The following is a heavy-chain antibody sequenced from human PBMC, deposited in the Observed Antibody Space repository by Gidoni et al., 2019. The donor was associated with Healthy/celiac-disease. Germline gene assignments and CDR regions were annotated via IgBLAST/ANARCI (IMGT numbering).Heavy chain of an antibody. CDR3: AKDESWGYYDSSGYYYTSGFDY. CDR1: GFPFSSYD. CDR2: ISGSGGST. V-gene: IGHV3-23*04. Sequence: EVQLVESGGGLVQPGGSLRLSCAASGFPFSSYDMSWVRQAPGKGLEWVSAISGSGGSTYYADSVKGRFTISRDNSKNTLYLQMNSLRAEDTAVYYCAKDESWGYYDSSGYYYTSGFDYWGQGTLVTVSS. D-gene: IGHD3-22*01. J-gene: IGHJ4*02.